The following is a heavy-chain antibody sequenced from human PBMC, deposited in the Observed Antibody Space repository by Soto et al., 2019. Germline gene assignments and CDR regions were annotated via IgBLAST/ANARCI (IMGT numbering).Heavy chain of an antibody. Sequence: SETLSLTCTVSGGSISSYYWSWIRQPPGKGLEWIGYIYYSGSTNYNPSLKSRVTISVDTSKNQFSLKLSSVTAADTAVYYCARGYYDILTGYYKHFDYWGQGTLVTVS. J-gene: IGHJ4*02. D-gene: IGHD3-9*01. CDR1: GGSISSYY. V-gene: IGHV4-59*01. CDR2: IYYSGST. CDR3: ARGYYDILTGYYKHFDY.